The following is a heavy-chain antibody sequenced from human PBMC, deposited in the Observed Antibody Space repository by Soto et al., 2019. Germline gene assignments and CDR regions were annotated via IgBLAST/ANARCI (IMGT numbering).Heavy chain of an antibody. D-gene: IGHD4-4*01. CDR1: GYPFTGPY. J-gene: IGHJ6*02. V-gene: IGHV1-2*02. Sequence: ASVKVSCKASGYPFTGPYIYWVRQAPGQGLEWMGWINPSSGGTELAEKFQGRVTVTRDTFIRTVFLELNSLTSDDTGVYFCAREFRTYSHGVDVWGQGTAVTVA. CDR2: INPSSGGT. CDR3: AREFRTYSHGVDV.